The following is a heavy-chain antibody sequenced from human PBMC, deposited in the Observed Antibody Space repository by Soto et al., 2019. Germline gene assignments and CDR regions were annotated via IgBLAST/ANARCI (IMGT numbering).Heavy chain of an antibody. CDR3: ASGGNCSGGSCYFDY. V-gene: IGHV4-59*08. D-gene: IGHD2-15*01. Sequence: SETLSLTCTVSGGSISSYYWSWIRQPPGKGLEWIGYIYYSGSTNYNPSLKSRVTISVDTSKNQFSLKLSSVTAADTAVYYCASGGNCSGGSCYFDYWGQGTLVTVSS. CDR2: IYYSGST. CDR1: GGSISSYY. J-gene: IGHJ4*02.